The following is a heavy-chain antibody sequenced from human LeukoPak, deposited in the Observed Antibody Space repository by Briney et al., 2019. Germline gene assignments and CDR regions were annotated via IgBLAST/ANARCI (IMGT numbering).Heavy chain of an antibody. V-gene: IGHV3-23*01. CDR3: AKSPWGLYYFDY. D-gene: IGHD3-16*01. Sequence: GGSLRLSCAASGFTVSSNYMSWVRQAPGKGLEWVSAISGSGGSTYYADSVKGRFTISRDNSKNTLYLQMNSLRAEDTAVYYCAKSPWGLYYFDYWGQGTLVTVSS. CDR2: ISGSGGST. CDR1: GFTVSSNY. J-gene: IGHJ4*02.